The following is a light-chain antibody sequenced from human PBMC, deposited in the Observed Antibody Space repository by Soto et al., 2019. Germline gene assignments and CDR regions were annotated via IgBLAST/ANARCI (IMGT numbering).Light chain of an antibody. V-gene: IGKV3-15*01. CDR1: QRVSSY. Sequence: EIVLTQSPGTLSLSPGETATLSCRASQRVSSYLAWYQQKPGQAPRLLIYGASTRVSGVPARFSGSGSGTDFTLTISSLQSEDFAVYHCQQYFNWWTFGQGPKVDI. CDR2: GAS. J-gene: IGKJ1*01. CDR3: QQYFNWWT.